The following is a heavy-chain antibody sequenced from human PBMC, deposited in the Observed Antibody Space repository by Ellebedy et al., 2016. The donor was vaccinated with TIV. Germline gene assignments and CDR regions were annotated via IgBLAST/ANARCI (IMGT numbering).Heavy chain of an antibody. J-gene: IGHJ5*02. D-gene: IGHD1-26*01. CDR2: INPNTGAT. V-gene: IGHV1-2*02. CDR3: ARGIGSPNWFDP. Sequence: ASVKVSCKASGYTFTGYYIHWVRQAPGQGLEWMGWINPNTGATNYAQEFQGRVTVTTDTSISTAYMEVSRLRSDDTAIYYCARGIGSPNWFDPWGQGTLVTVSS. CDR1: GYTFTGYY.